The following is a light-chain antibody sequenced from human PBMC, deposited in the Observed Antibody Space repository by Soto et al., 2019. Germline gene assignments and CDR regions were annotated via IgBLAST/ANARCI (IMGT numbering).Light chain of an antibody. CDR2: DAS. J-gene: IGKJ1*01. Sequence: EIVLTQSPATLSLSPGERATLSCRASQSVSSYLAWYQQKPGQAPRLLIYDASNRATGIPARFSGSGSGTDFTLTISSLEPEHFAVYYCQQRSNWPPWTFGQGTKVEMK. V-gene: IGKV3-11*01. CDR3: QQRSNWPPWT. CDR1: QSVSSY.